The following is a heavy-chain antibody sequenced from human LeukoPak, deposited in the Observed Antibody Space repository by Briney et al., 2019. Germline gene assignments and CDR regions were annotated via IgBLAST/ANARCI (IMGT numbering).Heavy chain of an antibody. CDR1: GYTFTDYY. Sequence: ASVKVSCKASGYTFTDYYMHWVRQAPGQGLEWMGWINPNSGGTNFAQKFQGRVAMTRDTSISTAYLELGSLRSADTAVYFCARARWQLVPYFDSWGQGTLVTVSS. CDR2: INPNSGGT. V-gene: IGHV1-2*02. J-gene: IGHJ4*02. D-gene: IGHD6-6*01. CDR3: ARARWQLVPYFDS.